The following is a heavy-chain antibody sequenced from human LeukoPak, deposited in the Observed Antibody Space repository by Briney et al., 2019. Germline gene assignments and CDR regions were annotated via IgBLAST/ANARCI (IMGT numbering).Heavy chain of an antibody. CDR3: ARHIAAAAPFDY. D-gene: IGHD6-13*01. V-gene: IGHV5-51*01. J-gene: IGHJ4*02. CDR2: IYPGDSDA. Sequence: GESLKISCTGFGYSFTTYWIGWVRQMPGKGLEWMGIIYPGDSDARYSPSLQGQVTISVDKSISTAYLQWSSLKASDTAMYYCARHIAAAAPFDYWGQGTLVTVSS. CDR1: GYSFTTYW.